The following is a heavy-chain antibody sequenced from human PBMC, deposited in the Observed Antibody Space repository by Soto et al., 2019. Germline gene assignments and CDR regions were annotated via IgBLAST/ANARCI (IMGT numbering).Heavy chain of an antibody. J-gene: IGHJ4*02. CDR3: ARATTVTPTAIDY. CDR2: INHSGST. D-gene: IGHD4-17*01. V-gene: IGHV4-34*01. CDR1: GGSFSGYY. Sequence: PSETLSLTCAVYGGSFSGYYWSWIRQPPGKGLEWIGEINHSGSTNYNPSLKSRVTISVDTSKNQFSLKLSSVTAADTAVYYCARATTVTPTAIDYWGQGTLVTVSS.